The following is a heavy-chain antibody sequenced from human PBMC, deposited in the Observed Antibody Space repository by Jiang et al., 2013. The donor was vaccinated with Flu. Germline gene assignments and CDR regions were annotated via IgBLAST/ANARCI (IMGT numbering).Heavy chain of an antibody. CDR1: GGSISSYY. Sequence: SGSGLVKPSETLSLTCTVSGGSISSYYWSWIRQPPGKGLEWIGYIYYSGSTNYNPSLKSRVTISVDTSKNQFSLKLSSVTAADTAVYYCARERVLEWPPYERWFDPWGQGTLVTVSS. CDR3: ARERVLEWPPYERWFDP. D-gene: IGHD3-3*01. J-gene: IGHJ5*02. V-gene: IGHV4-59*01. CDR2: IYYSGST.